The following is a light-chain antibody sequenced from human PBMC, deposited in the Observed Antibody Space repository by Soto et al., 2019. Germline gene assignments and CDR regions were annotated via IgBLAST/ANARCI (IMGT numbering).Light chain of an antibody. V-gene: IGLV2-23*02. J-gene: IGLJ2*01. CDR3: CSFERSSTWI. CDR1: NSVVGNYNH. CDR2: EVS. Sequence: QSVLTQPASVSGSPGQSITISCTGTNSVVGNYNHVSWYQQHPGKAPKLMIYEVSKRPSGVSNRFSGSKSANTASLTISGLQAEDEAVYSCCSFERSSTWIFGGGTKVTVL.